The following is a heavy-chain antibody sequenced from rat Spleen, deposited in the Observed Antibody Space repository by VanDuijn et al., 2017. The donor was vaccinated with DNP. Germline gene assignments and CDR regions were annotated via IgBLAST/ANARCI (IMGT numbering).Heavy chain of an antibody. V-gene: IGHV5-46*01. J-gene: IGHJ2*01. CDR2: ISTTGDYT. CDR3: VGRPPPTRGPFDY. Sequence: EVQLVESGGGSVQPGRSMKLSCAASGFTFSSFPMAWVRQAPTKGLEWLATISTTGDYTYYRDSVKGRFTISRDNAKSTLYLQMNSLRSEDTATYFCVGRPPPTRGPFDYWGQGVTVTVSS. CDR1: GFTFSSFP. D-gene: IGHD1-4*01.